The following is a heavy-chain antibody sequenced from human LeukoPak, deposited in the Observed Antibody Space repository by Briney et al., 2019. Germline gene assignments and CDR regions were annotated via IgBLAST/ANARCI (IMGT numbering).Heavy chain of an antibody. CDR1: GGSFSGYY. CDR3: AREAFGQLVGTGEDY. D-gene: IGHD6-6*01. V-gene: IGHV4-34*01. J-gene: IGHJ4*02. Sequence: SETLSLTCAVYGGSFSGYYWSWVRQPPGKGLEWIGEINHSGSTNYNPSLKSRVTISVDTSKNQFSLKLSSVTAADTAVYYCAREAFGQLVGTGEDYWGQGTLVTVSS. CDR2: INHSGST.